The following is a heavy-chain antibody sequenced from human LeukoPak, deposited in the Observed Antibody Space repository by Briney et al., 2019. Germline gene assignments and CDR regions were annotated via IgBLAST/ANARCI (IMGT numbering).Heavy chain of an antibody. Sequence: SGTLSLTCTVSGGSISSYYWSWLRQPPGKGLEWIGYIYYSGSTNYNPSLKSRVTISLDTSKNQFSLKLSSVTAADTAVYYCARGVWFGELYYYMDVWGKGTTVTVSS. J-gene: IGHJ6*03. D-gene: IGHD3-10*01. CDR2: IYYSGST. CDR3: ARGVWFGELYYYMDV. CDR1: GGSISSYY. V-gene: IGHV4-59*01.